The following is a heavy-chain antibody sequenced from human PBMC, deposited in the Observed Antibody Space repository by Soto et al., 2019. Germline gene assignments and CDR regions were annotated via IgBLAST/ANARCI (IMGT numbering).Heavy chain of an antibody. Sequence: QVQLQESGPGLVKPSQTLSLTCTVSGASISSDDYYWSWIRQPPGKGLECIGYIYYSGSTYYNPALKSRVTISVDTSKNQFSLKLSSVTAADTAVYYCARTRRRGPPFDYWGQGTLVTVSS. CDR3: ARTRRRGPPFDY. CDR2: IYYSGST. V-gene: IGHV4-30-4*01. CDR1: GASISSDDYY. D-gene: IGHD3-10*01. J-gene: IGHJ4*02.